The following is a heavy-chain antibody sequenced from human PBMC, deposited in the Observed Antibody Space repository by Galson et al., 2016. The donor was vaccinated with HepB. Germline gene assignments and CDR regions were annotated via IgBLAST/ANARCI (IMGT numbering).Heavy chain of an antibody. J-gene: IGHJ4*02. V-gene: IGHV5-51*01. D-gene: IGHD2-8*01. CDR2: IDPDDSET. CDR1: GYSFSNYW. CDR3: ARRLVYAQGDHFDY. Sequence: QSGAEVKKPGESLKISCKGSGYSFSNYWIGWVRQMPGKGLEWMGIIDPDDSETKYRPSLQGQVTISADKSISTAYLQWSSLKASDTAMYYCARRLVYAQGDHFDYWGQGTLVTVSS.